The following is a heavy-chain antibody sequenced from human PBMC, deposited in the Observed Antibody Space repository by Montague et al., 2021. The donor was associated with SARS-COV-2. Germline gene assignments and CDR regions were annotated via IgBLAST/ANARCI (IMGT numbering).Heavy chain of an antibody. V-gene: IGHV4-34*01. J-gene: IGHJ6*03. Sequence: SETLSLTCAVHGGSFSTYSWNWIRQPPGKGLEWIGEIHQGGSTNYNPSLKSRVTISADTSKNQFSLKLTSVAAADTAVYYCARLGDGVVPSPILGVGPYYSYYYMDVWGKSTTVTVSS. CDR2: IHQGGST. D-gene: IGHD3-10*01. CDR3: ARLGDGVVPSPILGVGPYYSYYYMDV. CDR1: GGSFSTYS.